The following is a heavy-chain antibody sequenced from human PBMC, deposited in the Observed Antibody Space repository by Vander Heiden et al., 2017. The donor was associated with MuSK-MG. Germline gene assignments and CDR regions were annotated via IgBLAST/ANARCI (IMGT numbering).Heavy chain of an antibody. CDR2: IIPIFGTA. V-gene: IGHV1-69*06. CDR1: GATFRSYT. D-gene: IGHD1-20*01. CDR3: ARWDKVTGTTFDT. Sequence: QVQLVQSGAEVKKPGASVKVSCKAAGATFRSYTISWVRQAPGQGLEWMGGIIPIFGTANYAQKFQGRVTITADKSTSTAYMELSSLRSEDTAVYYCARWDKVTGTTFDTWGQGTLATVSS. J-gene: IGHJ5*02.